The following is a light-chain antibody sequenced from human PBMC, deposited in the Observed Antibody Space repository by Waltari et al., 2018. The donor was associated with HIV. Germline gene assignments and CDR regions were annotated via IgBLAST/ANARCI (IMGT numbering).Light chain of an antibody. V-gene: IGKV4-1*01. CDR2: WAS. J-gene: IGKJ2*01. Sequence: DIVMTQSPDSLAVSLGERATINCKSSQSVFFRSTNKNYLAWYEKKSGQPPKLLLYWASSRDPSVPARFSSGGSGTAFTLLIINLLAADVAVYYCHQYYSAPQYTFGQGTKLEIK. CDR1: QSVFFRSTNKNY. CDR3: HQYYSAPQYT.